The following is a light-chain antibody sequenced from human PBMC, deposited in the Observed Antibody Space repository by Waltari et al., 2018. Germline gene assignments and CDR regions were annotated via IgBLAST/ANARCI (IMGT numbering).Light chain of an antibody. Sequence: DIVMTQSPDSLGVSLGERATINCKSSQNLLYSSDNKNYLAWYQQKPGQPPKLLISGASTRESGVPDRFSGSGSGTDFTLTISSLQAEDVAVYYCQQYYSTMYTFGQGTKREIK. V-gene: IGKV4-1*01. CDR2: GAS. CDR1: QNLLYSSDNKNY. CDR3: QQYYSTMYT. J-gene: IGKJ2*01.